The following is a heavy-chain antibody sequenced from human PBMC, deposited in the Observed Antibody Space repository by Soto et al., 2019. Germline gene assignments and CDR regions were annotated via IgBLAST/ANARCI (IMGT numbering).Heavy chain of an antibody. Sequence: PSETLSLTCAVYGGSFSGYYWSWIRQPPGKGLEWIGEINHSGSTNYNPSLKSRVTISVDTSKNQFSLKLSSVTAADTAVYYCARGTVYYGSGSAYYYYGMDVWGQGTTVTVSS. CDR1: GGSFSGYY. J-gene: IGHJ6*02. CDR2: INHSGST. D-gene: IGHD3-10*01. CDR3: ARGTVYYGSGSAYYYYGMDV. V-gene: IGHV4-34*01.